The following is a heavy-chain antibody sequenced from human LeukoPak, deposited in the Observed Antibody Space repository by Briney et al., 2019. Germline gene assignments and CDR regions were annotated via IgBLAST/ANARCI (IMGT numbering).Heavy chain of an antibody. CDR3: AKGGYCSGGSCYTFFDY. Sequence: GGSLRLSCAASGFTFSSYGMHWVRQAPGKGLEWVAVISYDGSNKYYADSVKGRFTISRDNSKNTLYLQMNSLRAEDTAVYYCAKGGYCSGGSCYTFFDYWGQGTLVTVSS. V-gene: IGHV3-30*18. CDR2: ISYDGSNK. D-gene: IGHD2-15*01. J-gene: IGHJ4*02. CDR1: GFTFSSYG.